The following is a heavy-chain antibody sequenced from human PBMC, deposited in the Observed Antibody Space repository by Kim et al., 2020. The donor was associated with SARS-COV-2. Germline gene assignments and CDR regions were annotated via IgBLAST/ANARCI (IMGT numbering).Heavy chain of an antibody. D-gene: IGHD3-9*01. CDR3: ARVCRYYDILTGYYRIGYYYYGMDV. J-gene: IGHJ6*02. CDR2: IYYSGST. CDR1: GGSISSSSYY. Sequence: SETLSLTCTVSGGSISSSSYYWGWIRQPPGKGLEWIGSIYYSGSTYYNPSLKSRVTISVDTSKNQFSLKLSSVTAADTAVYYCARVCRYYDILTGYYRIGYYYYGMDVWGQGTTVTVSS. V-gene: IGHV4-39*01.